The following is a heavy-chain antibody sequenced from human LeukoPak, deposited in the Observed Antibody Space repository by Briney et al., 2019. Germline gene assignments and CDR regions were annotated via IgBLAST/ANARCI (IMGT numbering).Heavy chain of an antibody. CDR1: GYSISNAYY. D-gene: IGHD3-16*01. Sequence: SETLSLTCSVSGYSISNAYYWSWIRQPAGKGLEWIGRIYTSGSTNYNPSLKSRVTMSVDTSKNQFSLKLSSVTAADTAVYYCAGGSTWFDPWGQGTLVTVSS. CDR3: AGGSTWFDP. CDR2: IYTSGST. J-gene: IGHJ5*02. V-gene: IGHV4-4*07.